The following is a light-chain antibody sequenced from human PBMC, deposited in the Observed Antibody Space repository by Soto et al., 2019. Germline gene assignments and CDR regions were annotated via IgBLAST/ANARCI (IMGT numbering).Light chain of an antibody. CDR1: ESVSSN. J-gene: IGKJ2*01. CDR2: GAS. V-gene: IGKV3-15*01. Sequence: PGDRATLSCRASESVSSNVAWYQQKPGQTPRLLIYGASTRATGVPPRFSGSRSGTEFTLTISRLQSEDFAVYYCQQYFNWPPYTFGQGTKVDIK. CDR3: QQYFNWPPYT.